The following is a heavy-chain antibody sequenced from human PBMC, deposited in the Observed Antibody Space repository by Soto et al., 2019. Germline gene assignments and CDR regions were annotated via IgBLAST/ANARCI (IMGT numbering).Heavy chain of an antibody. CDR2: INSDGSST. CDR1: GFTFSSYW. D-gene: IGHD6-13*01. V-gene: IGHV3-74*01. Sequence: RLSCAASGFTFSSYWMHWVRQAPGKGLVWVSRINSDGSSTSYADSVKGRFTISRDNAKNTLYLQMNSLRAEDTAVYYCARDIGQLVENDAFDIWGQGTMVTVSS. CDR3: ARDIGQLVENDAFDI. J-gene: IGHJ3*02.